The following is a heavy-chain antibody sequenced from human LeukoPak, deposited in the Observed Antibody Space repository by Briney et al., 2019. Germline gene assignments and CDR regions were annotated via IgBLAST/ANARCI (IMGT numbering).Heavy chain of an antibody. CDR3: ARGKRITIFGVVIYRAFDI. J-gene: IGHJ3*02. CDR2: IIPIFGTA. V-gene: IGHV1-69*01. D-gene: IGHD3-3*01. Sequence: SVKVSCKASGGTFISYAISWVRQAPGQGGEWMGGIIPIFGTANYAQKFQGRVTITADESTSTAYMELSSLRSEDTAVYYCARGKRITIFGVVIYRAFDIWGQGTMVTVSS. CDR1: GGTFISYA.